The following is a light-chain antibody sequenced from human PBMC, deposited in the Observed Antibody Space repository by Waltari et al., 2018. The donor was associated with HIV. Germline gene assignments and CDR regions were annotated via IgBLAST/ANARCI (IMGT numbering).Light chain of an antibody. Sequence: DIVMTQSPDSLAVSLGERATINCKSSQSILSTAGNRHYLAWYQQRPGQAPHLLIYWASTRESGVPDRFSGSGSGTDFTLTISSLQAEDVAVYYCQQYYDTPYTFGQGTKLDI. V-gene: IGKV4-1*01. J-gene: IGKJ2*01. CDR1: QSILSTAGNRHY. CDR2: WAS. CDR3: QQYYDTPYT.